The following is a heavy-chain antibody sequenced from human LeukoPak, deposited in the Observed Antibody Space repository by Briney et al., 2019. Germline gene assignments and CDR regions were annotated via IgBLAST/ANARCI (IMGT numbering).Heavy chain of an antibody. D-gene: IGHD4-17*01. CDR1: GYSLTELY. CDR2: FDPEDGET. V-gene: IGHV1-24*01. CDR3: ARDSTVTTFGY. Sequence: ASVKVSCKVSGYSLTELYIHWVRQAPGKGLEWMGGFDPEDGETIYAQNFQGRATMTEDTSTYTAYMALNSLRSEDTAVYYCARDSTVTTFGYWGQGTLVTVSS. J-gene: IGHJ4*02.